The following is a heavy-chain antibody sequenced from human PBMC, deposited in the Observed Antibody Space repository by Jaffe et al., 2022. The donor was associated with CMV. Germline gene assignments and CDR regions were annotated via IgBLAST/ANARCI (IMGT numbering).Heavy chain of an antibody. Sequence: QVQLQESGPGLVKPSETLSLACNVSGGSISRYHWSWIRQSAAKGLEWIGRIYVSGRADYNPSLRSRVSMSVDTSKNQFFLKLISVTAADTAVYYCARSDLEYLQQWGQGTQVTVSS. D-gene: IGHD2-21*01. CDR2: IYVSGRA. V-gene: IGHV4-4*07. CDR1: GGSISRYH. CDR3: ARSDLEYLQQ. J-gene: IGHJ1*01.